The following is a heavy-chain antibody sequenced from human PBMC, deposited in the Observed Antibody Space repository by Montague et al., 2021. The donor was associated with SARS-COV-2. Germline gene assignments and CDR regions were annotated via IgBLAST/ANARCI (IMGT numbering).Heavy chain of an antibody. CDR3: ARGWRYCSGGSCYSGLAFDI. V-gene: IGHV1-8*01. Sequence: SVKVSCKASGYTFTSYDINWVRQATGQGLEWMGWMNPNSGNTGYAQKFQGRVTMTRNTSISTAYMELSSLRSEDTAVYYCARGWRYCSGGSCYSGLAFDIWGQGTMVTVSS. J-gene: IGHJ3*02. CDR1: GYTFTSYD. D-gene: IGHD2-15*01. CDR2: MNPNSGNT.